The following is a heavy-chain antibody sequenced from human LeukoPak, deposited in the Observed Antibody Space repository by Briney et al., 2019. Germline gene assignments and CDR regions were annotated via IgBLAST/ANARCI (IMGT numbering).Heavy chain of an antibody. CDR2: IYTSGST. D-gene: IGHD3-22*01. J-gene: IGHJ4*02. CDR1: GGSISSYY. Sequence: SETLSLTCTASGGSISSYYWSWIRQPAGKGLEWIGRIYTSGSTNYNPSLKSRVTMSVDTSKNQFSLKLSSVTAADTAVYYCVPYYYDSSGYYYAPGWGQGTLVTVSS. V-gene: IGHV4-4*07. CDR3: VPYYYDSSGYYYAPG.